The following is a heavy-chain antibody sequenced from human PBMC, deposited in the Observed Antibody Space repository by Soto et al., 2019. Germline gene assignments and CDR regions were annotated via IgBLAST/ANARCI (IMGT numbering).Heavy chain of an antibody. V-gene: IGHV4-59*01. Sequence: WETLSLTCTVSGDSLSTYYWGWFRQSPGVGLQWIGYIYYTGSTYYDPSLKSRVTISLHTSRNQSSLLLTSLTAADTAVYYCARRLNIAAYDSWGQGVLVTVSS. CDR1: GDSLSTYY. D-gene: IGHD5-12*01. J-gene: IGHJ4*02. CDR2: IYYTGST. CDR3: ARRLNIAAYDS.